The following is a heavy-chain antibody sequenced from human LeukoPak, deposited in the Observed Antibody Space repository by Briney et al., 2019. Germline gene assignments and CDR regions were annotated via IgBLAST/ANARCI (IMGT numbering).Heavy chain of an antibody. V-gene: IGHV4-39*07. J-gene: IGHJ4*02. CDR3: ARVQGYYYDRSTDY. D-gene: IGHD3-22*01. Sequence: ASETLSLTCTVSGGSISSSSYYWGWIRQPPGKGLEWIGSIYYSGSTYYNPSLKSRVTISVDTSKNQFSLKLSSVTAADTAVYYCARVQGYYYDRSTDYWGQGTLVTVSS. CDR2: IYYSGST. CDR1: GGSISSSSYY.